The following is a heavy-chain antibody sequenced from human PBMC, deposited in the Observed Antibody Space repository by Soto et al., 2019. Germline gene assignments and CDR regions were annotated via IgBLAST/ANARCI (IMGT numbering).Heavy chain of an antibody. V-gene: IGHV1-3*01. CDR1: GYTFTSYA. CDR3: ARLNYYYYGMDV. Sequence: ASVKVSCKXSGYTFTSYAMHWVRQAPGQRLEWMGWINAGNGNTKYSQKFQGRVTITRDTSASTAYMELSSLRSEDTAVYYCARLNYYYYGMDVWGQGTTVTVSS. CDR2: INAGNGNT. J-gene: IGHJ6*02.